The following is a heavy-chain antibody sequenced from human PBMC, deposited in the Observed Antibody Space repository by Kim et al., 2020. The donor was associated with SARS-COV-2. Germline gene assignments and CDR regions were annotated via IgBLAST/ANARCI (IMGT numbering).Heavy chain of an antibody. CDR2: ITFDGSKK. V-gene: IGHV3-33*08. Sequence: GGSLRLSCAGSGFTFSTYGMHWVRQAPGKGLEWIGVITFDGSKKYYADSVRGRFTLSRDDSKNTVYLKMNSLRVEDTALYFCARARGGTSTWYGDKWGQGTLVTVSS. CDR1: GFTFSTYG. D-gene: IGHD6-13*01. CDR3: ARARGGTSTWYGDK. J-gene: IGHJ4*02.